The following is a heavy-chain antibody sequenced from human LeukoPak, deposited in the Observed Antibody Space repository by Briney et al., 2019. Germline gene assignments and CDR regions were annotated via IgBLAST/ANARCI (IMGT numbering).Heavy chain of an antibody. D-gene: IGHD4-11*01. CDR3: AKAPRTTVTTFYYMDV. CDR1: GFTFSSYA. CDR2: ISGSGGST. J-gene: IGHJ6*03. V-gene: IGHV3-23*01. Sequence: GGSLRLSCAASGFTFSSYAMSWVRQAPGKGLEWISAISGSGGSTYYADSVKGRFTISRDNSKNTLYLQMNSLRAEDTAVYYCAKAPRTTVTTFYYMDVWGKGTTVTVSS.